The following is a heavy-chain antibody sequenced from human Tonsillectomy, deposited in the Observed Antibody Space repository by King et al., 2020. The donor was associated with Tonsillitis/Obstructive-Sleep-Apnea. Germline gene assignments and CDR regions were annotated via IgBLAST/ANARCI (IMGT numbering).Heavy chain of an antibody. V-gene: IGHV3-30*18. J-gene: IGHJ4*02. CDR3: ANEAVSPFDY. CDR2: ISSDGSKK. D-gene: IGHD2-8*01. CDR1: GFTFSSSV. Sequence: VQLVESGGGVVQPGRSLRLSCAASGFTFSSSVMHWVRQAPGKGLEWVAVISSDGSKKYYADSVKGRFTISRDISKTTLYLQMNSLRVEDMAVYFCANEAVSPFDYWGQGTLVIVSS.